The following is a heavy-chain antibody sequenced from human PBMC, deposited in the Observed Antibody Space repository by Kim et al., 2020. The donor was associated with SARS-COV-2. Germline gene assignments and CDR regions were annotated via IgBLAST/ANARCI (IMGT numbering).Heavy chain of an antibody. V-gene: IGHV3-7*01. CDR2: IKQDGSEK. D-gene: IGHD3-16*01. Sequence: GGSLRLSCEASGFTFTNYWMTWVRQAPGKGLEWVAIIKQDGSEKYYVDSVKGRFTISRDNAKNSVYLQMNSLRAEDTALYYCVKSALRLGESHWGQGTLV. CDR3: VKSALRLGESH. J-gene: IGHJ4*02. CDR1: GFTFTNYW.